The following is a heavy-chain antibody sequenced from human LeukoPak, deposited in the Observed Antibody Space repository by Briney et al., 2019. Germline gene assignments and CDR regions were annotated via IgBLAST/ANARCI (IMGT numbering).Heavy chain of an antibody. Sequence: GGSLRLSCAASGFTFSSYAMHWVRQAPGKGLEWVAVISYDGSNKYYADSVKGRFTISRDNSKNTLYLQMNSLRAEDTAVYYCARGRVAASDGMDVWGQGTTVTVSS. CDR3: ARGRVAASDGMDV. CDR2: ISYDGSNK. J-gene: IGHJ6*02. CDR1: GFTFSSYA. V-gene: IGHV3-30-3*01. D-gene: IGHD2-15*01.